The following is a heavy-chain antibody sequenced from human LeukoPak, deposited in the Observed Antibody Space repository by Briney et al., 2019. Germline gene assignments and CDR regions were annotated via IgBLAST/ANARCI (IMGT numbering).Heavy chain of an antibody. J-gene: IGHJ5*02. CDR2: IYYSGST. CDR3: ARGPSSFVVLNWFDP. CDR1: GGSISSSSYY. V-gene: IGHV4-39*07. Sequence: SETLSLTCTVSGGSISSSSYYWGWIRQPPGKGLEWIGSIYYSGSTYYNPSLKSRVTISVDTSKNQFSLKLSSVTAADTAVYYCARGPSSFVVLNWFDPWGQGTLVTVSS. D-gene: IGHD2-15*01.